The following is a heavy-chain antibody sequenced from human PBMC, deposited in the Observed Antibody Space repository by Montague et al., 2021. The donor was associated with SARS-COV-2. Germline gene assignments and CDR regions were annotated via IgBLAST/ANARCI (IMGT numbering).Heavy chain of an antibody. CDR1: GGSIRSSSYY. J-gene: IGHJ4*02. V-gene: IGHV4-39*07. D-gene: IGHD5-18*01. CDR2: IYYSGST. CDR3: ARGIRRTWIQLWVRSGFDY. Sequence: SETLSLTCTVSGGSIRSSSYYWGWIRQPPGKGLEWIGSIYYSGSTYYNPSLKSRVTISVDTSKNQFSLKLSSVTAADTAVYYCARGIRRTWIQLWVRSGFDYWGQGTLVTVSS.